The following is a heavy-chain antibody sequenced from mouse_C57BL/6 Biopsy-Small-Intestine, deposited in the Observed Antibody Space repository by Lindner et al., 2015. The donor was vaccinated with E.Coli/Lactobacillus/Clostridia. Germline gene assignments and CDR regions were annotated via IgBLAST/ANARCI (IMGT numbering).Heavy chain of an antibody. CDR3: ARRFPITTVVATGYFDV. D-gene: IGHD1-1*01. V-gene: IGHV1-9*01. Sequence: VQLQESGAELMKPGASVKLSCKATGYTFTGYWIEWVKQRPGHGLEWIGEILPGSGSTNYNEKFKGKATFTADTSSNTAYMQLSSLTTEDSAVYFCARRFPITTVVATGYFDVWGTGTTVTVSS. J-gene: IGHJ1*03. CDR1: GYTFTGYW. CDR2: ILPGSGST.